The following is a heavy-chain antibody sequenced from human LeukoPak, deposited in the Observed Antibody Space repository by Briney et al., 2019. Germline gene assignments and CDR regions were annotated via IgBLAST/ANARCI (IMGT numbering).Heavy chain of an antibody. CDR1: AFTFSNHW. V-gene: IGHV3-23*01. J-gene: IGHJ4*02. Sequence: GGSLRLSCAASAFTFSNHWMHWVRQAPGKGLEWVSAISGSGGSTYYADSVKGRFTISRDNSKNTLYLQMNSLRAEDTAVYYCAKGSRDSGVFDYWGQGTLVTVSS. D-gene: IGHD1-26*01. CDR2: ISGSGGST. CDR3: AKGSRDSGVFDY.